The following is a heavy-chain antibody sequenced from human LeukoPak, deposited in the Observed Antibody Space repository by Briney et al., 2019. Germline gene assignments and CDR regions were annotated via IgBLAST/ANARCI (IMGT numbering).Heavy chain of an antibody. CDR2: ISGSGGST. CDR3: AKGHSFTIFGVVEVPYFDY. V-gene: IGHV3-23*01. J-gene: IGHJ4*02. CDR1: GFTFSSNA. Sequence: GGSLGLSCAASGFTFSSNAMSWVRQAPGGGLKWVSAISGSGGSTYQADSVKGRFTISRDNSKNTLYLQMNSLRAEDTAVYYCAKGHSFTIFGVVEVPYFDYWGQGTLVTVSS. D-gene: IGHD3-3*01.